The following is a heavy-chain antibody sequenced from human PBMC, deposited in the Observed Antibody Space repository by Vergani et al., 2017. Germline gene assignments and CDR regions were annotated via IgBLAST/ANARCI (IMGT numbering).Heavy chain of an antibody. CDR1: GYSISSGYH. CDR2: IYHSGST. J-gene: IGHJ6*03. CDR3: ARGDRQIRGIAAAGRGSYMDV. D-gene: IGHD6-13*01. Sequence: QVQLQQSGPGLVKPSETLSLSCVVSGYSISSGYHWGWIRQPPGKGLEYIGSIYHSGSTFSNPSLESRVTISVDTSKNELSLKLQSVTAADTAVYYCARGDRQIRGIAAAGRGSYMDVWGKGTTVTVSS. V-gene: IGHV4-38-2*01.